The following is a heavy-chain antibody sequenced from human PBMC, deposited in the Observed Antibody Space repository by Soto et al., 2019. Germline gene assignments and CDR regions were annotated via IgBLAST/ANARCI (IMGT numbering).Heavy chain of an antibody. CDR2: MYNSERT. CDR1: GGSISGYY. J-gene: IGHJ4*02. V-gene: IGHV4-4*07. Sequence: QVQLQESGPGLVKPSENLSLTCTVSGGSISGYYWSWIRQPAGKGLEGIGRMYNSERTKYNPSLKSRVTMSMDTSKKQFSLKLTSVTAADTAVYFCAGAPLAHSYFDFWGRGALVTVSS. CDR3: AGAPLAHSYFDF.